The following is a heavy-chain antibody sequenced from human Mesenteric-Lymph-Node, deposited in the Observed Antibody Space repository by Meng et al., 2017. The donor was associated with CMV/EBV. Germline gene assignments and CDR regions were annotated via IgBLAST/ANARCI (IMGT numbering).Heavy chain of an antibody. Sequence: SETLSLTCTVSGGSISSHYWTWIRQSPGKGLEWIGYIYDSRTSNYNPSLKSRVTMSVNTSKNQFSLKLSSVTAADSAVYYCARYITGSEAFDIWGQGTMVTVSS. V-gene: IGHV4-59*11. CDR2: IYDSRTS. J-gene: IGHJ3*02. D-gene: IGHD1-20*01. CDR3: ARYITGSEAFDI. CDR1: GGSISSHY.